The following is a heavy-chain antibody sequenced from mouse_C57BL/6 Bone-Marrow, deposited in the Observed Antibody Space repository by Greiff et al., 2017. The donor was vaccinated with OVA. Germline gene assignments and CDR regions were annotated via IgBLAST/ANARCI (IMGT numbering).Heavy chain of an antibody. CDR2: ISSGGDYI. V-gene: IGHV5-9-1*02. D-gene: IGHD2-4*01. CDR3: TRGGGLRWYFDV. Sequence: EVQGVESGEGLVKPGGSLKLSCAASGFTFSSYAMSWVRQTPEKRLEWVAYISSGGDYIYYADTVKGRFTIARDNARNTLYLQMSSLKSEDTAMYYCTRGGGLRWYFDVWGTGTTVTVSS. J-gene: IGHJ1*03. CDR1: GFTFSSYA.